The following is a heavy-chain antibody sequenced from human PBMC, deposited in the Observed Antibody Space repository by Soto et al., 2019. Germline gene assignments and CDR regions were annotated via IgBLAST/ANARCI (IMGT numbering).Heavy chain of an antibody. D-gene: IGHD3-22*01. Sequence: EVQLLESGGGLVQPGGSLRLSCAASGFTFSSYAMSWVRQAPGKGLEWVSAISGSGGSTYYADSVKGRFTISRDNSKNTLYLQMNSLRAEDTAVYYCAKTAERYYDSSGYYYPDYWGQGTLVTVSS. J-gene: IGHJ4*02. CDR2: ISGSGGST. CDR1: GFTFSSYA. CDR3: AKTAERYYDSSGYYYPDY. V-gene: IGHV3-23*01.